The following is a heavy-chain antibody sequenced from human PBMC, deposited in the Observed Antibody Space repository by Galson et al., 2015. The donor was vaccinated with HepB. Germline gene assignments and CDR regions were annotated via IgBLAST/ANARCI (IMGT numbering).Heavy chain of an antibody. CDR2: IYRGGST. Sequence: SLRLSCAASGFTVSSNYMSWVRQAPGKGLEWVSVIYRGGSTYYADSVKGRFTISRHNSENTLYLQMDSLRLDDTAVYYCARGSGSQYYSDSWGQGALVTVSS. D-gene: IGHD3-10*01. CDR1: GFTVSSNY. V-gene: IGHV3-53*04. CDR3: ARGSGSQYYSDS. J-gene: IGHJ4*02.